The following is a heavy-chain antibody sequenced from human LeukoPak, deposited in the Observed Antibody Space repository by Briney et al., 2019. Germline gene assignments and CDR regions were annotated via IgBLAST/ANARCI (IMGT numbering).Heavy chain of an antibody. CDR1: GFTFSSYA. CDR3: AKAGDYYDSRGLYYFDY. CDR2: ISYDGSNK. D-gene: IGHD3-22*01. Sequence: GGSLRLSCAASGFTFSSYAMHWVRQAPGKGLEWVAVISYDGSNKYYADSVKGRFTITRDNSKNTLYLQMNSLRAEDTAVYYCAKAGDYYDSRGLYYFDYWGQGTLVTVSS. J-gene: IGHJ4*02. V-gene: IGHV3-30*04.